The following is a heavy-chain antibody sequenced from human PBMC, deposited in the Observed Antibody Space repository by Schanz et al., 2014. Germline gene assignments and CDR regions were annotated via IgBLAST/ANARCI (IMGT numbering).Heavy chain of an antibody. CDR3: ARESSNDIVLVPGAVFDH. Sequence: VHLVESGGGLVQPGGSLRLSCAASEFTFSTDAMSWVRQAPGKGLEWVAFVPFDGSQKFYADSVKGRFTISRDNSKNTVYLQMNSLRPGDTAVYYCARESSNDIVLVPGAVFDHWGQGILVTVSS. D-gene: IGHD2-2*01. V-gene: IGHV3-30*04. CDR1: EFTFSTDA. J-gene: IGHJ4*02. CDR2: VPFDGSQK.